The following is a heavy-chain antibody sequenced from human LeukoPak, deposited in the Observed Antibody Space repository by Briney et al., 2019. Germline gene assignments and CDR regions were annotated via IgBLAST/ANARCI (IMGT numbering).Heavy chain of an antibody. V-gene: IGHV3-30-3*01. CDR2: ISYDGSNK. CDR3: ATSTTVTLNELPPRFDP. CDR1: GFTFSSYA. J-gene: IGHJ5*02. Sequence: PGGSLRLSCAASGFTFSSYAMHWVRQAPGKGLEWVAVISYDGSNKYYADSVKGRFTISRDNSKNTLYLQMNSLRAEDTAVYYCATSTTVTLNELPPRFDPWGQGTLVTVSS. D-gene: IGHD4-17*01.